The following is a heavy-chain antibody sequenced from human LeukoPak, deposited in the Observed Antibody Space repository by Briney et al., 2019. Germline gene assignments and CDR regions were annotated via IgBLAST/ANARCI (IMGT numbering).Heavy chain of an antibody. CDR1: GFTFSSYA. J-gene: IGHJ4*02. D-gene: IGHD3-3*01. Sequence: GGSLRLSCAASGFTFSSYAMSWVRQAPGKGLEWVSAISSSSSYIYYADSVKGRFTISRDNSKNTLHLQMSSLRADDTAVYYCAKCAPVDYDFWSGYYPLDHWGRGVLVTVSS. CDR2: ISSSSSYI. CDR3: AKCAPVDYDFWSGYYPLDH. V-gene: IGHV3-23*01.